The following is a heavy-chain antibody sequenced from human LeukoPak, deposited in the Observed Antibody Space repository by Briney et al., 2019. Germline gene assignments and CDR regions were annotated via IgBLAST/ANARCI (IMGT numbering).Heavy chain of an antibody. J-gene: IGHJ4*02. D-gene: IGHD3-10*01. CDR1: GITLSSYA. CDR3: ARDSTYYYDSGSSGPHYFDN. V-gene: IGHV3-30*01. Sequence: GRSLRLSCAASGITLSSYAMHWVRQAPGRGLEWVSLISSGGTDEYYADSVKGRFTISRDNSKNTLYLQLNSLRGEDTAVYYCARDSTYYYDSGSSGPHYFDNWGQGTLVTVSS. CDR2: ISSGGTDE.